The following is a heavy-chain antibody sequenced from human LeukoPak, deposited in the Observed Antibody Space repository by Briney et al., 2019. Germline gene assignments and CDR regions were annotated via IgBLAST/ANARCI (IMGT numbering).Heavy chain of an antibody. V-gene: IGHV4-30-4*01. CDR3: ARADDTGFRFDP. D-gene: IGHD1-1*01. J-gene: IGHJ5*02. CDR2: IYYSGST. Sequence: PSQTLSLTCTVSGGSISSGDYYWSWIRQPPGKGLEWIGYIYYSGSTYYNPSLKSRVTISVDTSKNQFSLKLSSVTAADTAVYYCARADDTGFRFDPWGQGTLVTVSS. CDR1: GGSISSGDYY.